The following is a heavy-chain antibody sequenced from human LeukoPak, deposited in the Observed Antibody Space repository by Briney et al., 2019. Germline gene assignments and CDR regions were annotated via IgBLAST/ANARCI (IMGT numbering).Heavy chain of an antibody. CDR1: GFTFGDYA. CDR3: TSNGYNSGWPRRSFDY. J-gene: IGHJ4*02. V-gene: IGHV3-49*03. Sequence: PGGSLRLSCTASGFTFGDYAMSWFRQAPGKGLEWVGFIRSKAYDETTEYAASVKDRFTISRDDFKSIAYLQMNSLKTEDTAVYYCTSNGYNSGWPRRSFDYWGQGTLVTVSS. D-gene: IGHD6-19*01. CDR2: IRSKAYDETT.